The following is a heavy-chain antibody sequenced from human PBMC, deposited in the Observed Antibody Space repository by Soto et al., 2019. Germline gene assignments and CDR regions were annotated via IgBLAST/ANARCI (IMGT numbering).Heavy chain of an antibody. Sequence: EVQLVESGGGFVQPGGSLRLSCTTSGFTFSNYWLHWVRQAPGKGLMWVSRINSAGTTTTYADSVKGRFTISRDNAKNTLYLQMSSLRSEDTAVYSCAREVGYSSGLGYWGQGTLVTVSS. J-gene: IGHJ4*02. CDR1: GFTFSNYW. D-gene: IGHD6-25*01. V-gene: IGHV3-74*01. CDR2: INSAGTTT. CDR3: AREVGYSSGLGY.